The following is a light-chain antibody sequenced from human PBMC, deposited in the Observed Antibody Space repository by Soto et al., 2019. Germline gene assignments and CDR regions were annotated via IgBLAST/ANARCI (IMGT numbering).Light chain of an antibody. V-gene: IGKV1-5*03. Sequence: DIQMTQSPSTLSASVGDRVTITCRASQSVSNYLAWYQHKPGKAPKLLIYKASNLQSGVPSRFSGNGSGTEFTLTINSLQPDDFATYYCQQYETFLETFGQGTKVDIK. J-gene: IGKJ1*01. CDR1: QSVSNY. CDR3: QQYETFLET. CDR2: KAS.